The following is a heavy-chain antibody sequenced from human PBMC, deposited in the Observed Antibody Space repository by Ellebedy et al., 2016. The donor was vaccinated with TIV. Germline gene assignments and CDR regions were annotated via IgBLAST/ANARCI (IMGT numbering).Heavy chain of an antibody. D-gene: IGHD3-10*01. CDR1: GFTFSSYS. J-gene: IGHJ6*02. CDR3: ARQDGSGSSPYYYGMDV. CDR2: ISASSSHK. V-gene: IGHV3-21*01. Sequence: GESLKISCAASGFTFSSYSMNWVRQAPGKGLEWVSSISASSSHKYYADSVKGRFTISRDNAKNSLYLQMNSLRAEDTAVYYCARQDGSGSSPYYYGMDVWGQGTTVTVSS.